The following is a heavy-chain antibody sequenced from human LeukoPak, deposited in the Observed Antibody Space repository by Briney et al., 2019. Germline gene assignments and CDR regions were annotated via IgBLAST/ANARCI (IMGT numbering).Heavy chain of an antibody. CDR2: IYYSGST. D-gene: IGHD6-13*01. J-gene: IGHJ4*02. CDR3: ARAQGIAAAAEIDY. V-gene: IGHV4-59*01. CDR1: GGSISSYY. Sequence: SETLSLTCTVSGGSISSYYWGWIRQPPGKGLEWIGYIYYSGSTNYNPSLKSRVTISVDTSKNQFSLKLSSVTAADTAVYYCARAQGIAAAAEIDYWGQGTLVTVSS.